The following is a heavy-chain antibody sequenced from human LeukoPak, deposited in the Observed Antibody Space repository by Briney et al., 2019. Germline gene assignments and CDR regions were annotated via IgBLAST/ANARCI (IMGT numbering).Heavy chain of an antibody. V-gene: IGHV3-7*01. D-gene: IGHD2-15*01. CDR1: GFTFSRYW. CDR2: IKEDGSEK. J-gene: IGHJ4*02. CDR3: ARDRVAPFDY. Sequence: GGSLRLSCAASGFTFSRYWMSWVRQAPGKGLEWVANIKEDGSEKYCVDSVKGRFTISRDNAKNSLYLQMNSLRAEGTAVYYCARDRVAPFDYWGLGTLVTVSS.